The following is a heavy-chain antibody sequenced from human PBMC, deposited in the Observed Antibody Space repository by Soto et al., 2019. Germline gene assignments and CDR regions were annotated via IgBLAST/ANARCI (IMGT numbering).Heavy chain of an antibody. D-gene: IGHD3-10*01. J-gene: IGHJ4*02. CDR3: ARGVLLWFRETDPLDY. Sequence: GASVKVSCKASGYTFTSYDINWVRQATGQGLEWMGWMNPNSGNTGYAQKFQGRVTMTRNTSISTAYMELSSLRSEDTAVYYCARGVLLWFRETDPLDYWGQGTLVTVSS. V-gene: IGHV1-8*01. CDR2: MNPNSGNT. CDR1: GYTFTSYD.